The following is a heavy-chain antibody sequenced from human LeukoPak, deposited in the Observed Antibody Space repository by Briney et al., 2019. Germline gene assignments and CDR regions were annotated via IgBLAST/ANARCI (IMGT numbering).Heavy chain of an antibody. J-gene: IGHJ5*02. CDR2: MNPNSGNT. CDR1: GYTFTSYD. D-gene: IGHD3-22*01. CDR3: ARGDYYDSSGYYSRTWFDP. V-gene: IGHV1-8*03. Sequence: ASVKVSCKASGYTFTSYDINWVRQATGQGLEWMGWMNPNSGNTGYAQKFQGRVTITRNTSISTAYMELSSLRSEDTAVYYCARGDYYDSSGYYSRTWFDPWGQGTLVTASS.